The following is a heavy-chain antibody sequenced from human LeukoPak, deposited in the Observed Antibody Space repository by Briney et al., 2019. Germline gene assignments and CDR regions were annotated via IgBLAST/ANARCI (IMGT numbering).Heavy chain of an antibody. D-gene: IGHD6-19*01. CDR3: ASLTGYSSGRRRGGLDY. CDR2: ITGSGGST. CDR1: GFTFSNYA. V-gene: IGHV3-23*01. J-gene: IGHJ4*02. Sequence: GGSLRLSCAASGFTFSNYAMSWLRQAPGKGLEWVSSITGSGGSTYYADSVKGRFTISRDNAKNSLYLQMNSLRAEDTAVYYCASLTGYSSGRRRGGLDYWGQGTLVTVSS.